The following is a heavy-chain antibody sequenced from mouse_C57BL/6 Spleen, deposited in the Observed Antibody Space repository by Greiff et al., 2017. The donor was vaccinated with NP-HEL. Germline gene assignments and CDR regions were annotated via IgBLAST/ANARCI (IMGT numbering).Heavy chain of an antibody. D-gene: IGHD1-1*01. J-gene: IGHJ4*01. V-gene: IGHV2-2*01. CDR2: IWSGGCT. CDR3: ARKEGLLRDYAMDY. Sequence: QVQLKESGPGLVQPSQSLSITCTVSGFSLTSYGVHWVRQSPGKGLEWLGVIWSGGCTDYNSAFISRLSISKDNSKSQVFFKMNSLQADDTAIYYCARKEGLLRDYAMDYWGQGTSVTVSS. CDR1: GFSLTSYG.